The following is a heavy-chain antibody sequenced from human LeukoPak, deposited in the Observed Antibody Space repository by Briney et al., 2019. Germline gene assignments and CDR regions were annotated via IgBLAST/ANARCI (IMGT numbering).Heavy chain of an antibody. V-gene: IGHV4-4*02. CDR2: IYHSGST. CDR3: ASAPALFGYVGAFDI. D-gene: IGHD3-16*01. Sequence: SGTLSLTCAVSGGSISSGNWWSWVRQPPGKGLEWIGEIYHSGSTSYNPSLKSRVTISVDKSKNQFFLNLNSVTAADTAVYYCASAPALFGYVGAFDIWGQGTMVTVSS. J-gene: IGHJ3*02. CDR1: GGSISSGNW.